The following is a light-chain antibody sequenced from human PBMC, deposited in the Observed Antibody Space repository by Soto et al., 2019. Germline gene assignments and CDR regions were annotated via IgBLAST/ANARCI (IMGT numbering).Light chain of an antibody. CDR3: QLYRVTPWIP. V-gene: IGKV1-27*01. Sequence: DIQLTQSPSSLSASVGDRVTITCRVSQGISSYLNWYRQKPGKVPKLLVYSASNLQSGVPSRFSGSGSGTDITLNMPGLEPECSGVHFCQLYRVTPWIPFRQGTRLEIK. CDR2: SAS. CDR1: QGISSY. J-gene: IGKJ5*01.